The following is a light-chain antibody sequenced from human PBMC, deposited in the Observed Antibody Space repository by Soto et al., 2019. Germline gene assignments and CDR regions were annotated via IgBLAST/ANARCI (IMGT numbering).Light chain of an antibody. Sequence: EIVMTQSTATLSVSPGERATLSCRASQSVSSNLAWYQQKPDQAPRLLIYGASTRATGIPARFSGSGSGTEVTLPISSLQSEDFAVYYCQQYNNWPPNFGAGTNVDI. CDR3: QQYNNWPPN. CDR1: QSVSSN. J-gene: IGKJ3*01. V-gene: IGKV3-15*01. CDR2: GAS.